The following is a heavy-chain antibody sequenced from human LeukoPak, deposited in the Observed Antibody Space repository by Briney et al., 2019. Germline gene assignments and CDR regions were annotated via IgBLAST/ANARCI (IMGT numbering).Heavy chain of an antibody. Sequence: GGSLRLSCAASGFTSSGSAMHWVRQASGKGLEWVGRIRSKANSYATAYAASVKGRFTISRDDSKNTAYLQMNSLKTEDTAVYYCTRRVDSSGYYGIDYWGQGTLVTVSS. V-gene: IGHV3-73*01. D-gene: IGHD3-22*01. CDR2: IRSKANSYAT. J-gene: IGHJ4*02. CDR3: TRRVDSSGYYGIDY. CDR1: GFTSSGSA.